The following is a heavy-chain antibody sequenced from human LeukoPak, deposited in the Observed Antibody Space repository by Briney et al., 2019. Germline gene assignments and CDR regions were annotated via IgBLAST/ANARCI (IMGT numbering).Heavy chain of an antibody. V-gene: IGHV1-69*06. J-gene: IGHJ4*02. CDR2: IIPIFGTT. Sequence: SVKLPCTASGDTLGNYAITWVRQAPGPGLEWMGRIIPIFGTTYYAQKFQGRVTITADKTTKTAYMEMSSLKSEDTAVYYCAREPGGFRKYRAYWGQGALVTVSS. CDR3: AREPGGFRKYRAY. D-gene: IGHD2-15*01. CDR1: GDTLGNYA.